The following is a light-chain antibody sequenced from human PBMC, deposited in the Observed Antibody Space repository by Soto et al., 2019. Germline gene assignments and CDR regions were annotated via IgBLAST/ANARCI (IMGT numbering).Light chain of an antibody. J-gene: IGKJ3*01. CDR1: QSISTF. CDR3: HQSYSLHRT. CDR2: CAS. Sequence: SQLTQSPSSLSASVGDRVNITCRASQSISTFLNWYQQRPGKAPELLIFCASSLRSGVPSRFSGSGSGSDFTIASSSLQPEDYATYYFHQSYSLHRTFGPGTKVDIK. V-gene: IGKV1-39*01.